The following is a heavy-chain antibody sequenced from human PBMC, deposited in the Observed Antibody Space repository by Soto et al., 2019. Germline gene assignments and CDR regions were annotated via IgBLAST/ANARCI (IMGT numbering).Heavy chain of an antibody. J-gene: IGHJ6*02. CDR1: GYTFTSYG. V-gene: IGHV1-18*01. CDR2: ISAYNGNT. Sequence: ASVNVSCKASGYTFTSYGISWVRRAPGQGLEWMGWISAYNGNTNYAQKLQGRVTMTTDTSTSTAYMELRSLRSDDTAVYYCARNLGTREYYYYYGMDFWGQGTTVTVSS. CDR3: ARNLGTREYYYYYGMDF.